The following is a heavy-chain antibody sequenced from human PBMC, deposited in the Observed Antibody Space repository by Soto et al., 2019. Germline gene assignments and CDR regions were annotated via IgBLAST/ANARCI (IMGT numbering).Heavy chain of an antibody. J-gene: IGHJ4*02. V-gene: IGHV3-30*18. CDR3: AKDSLSYGSGTYCGN. CDR1: GFTFSSYG. CDR2: ISYDGSNK. Sequence: PGGSLRLSCAASGFTFSSYGMYWVRQAPGKGLEWVAVISYDGSNKYYADSVKGRFTISRDNSKNTLYLQMNSLRAEDTAVYFCAKDSLSYGSGTYCGNWGQGTLVTVSS. D-gene: IGHD3-10*01.